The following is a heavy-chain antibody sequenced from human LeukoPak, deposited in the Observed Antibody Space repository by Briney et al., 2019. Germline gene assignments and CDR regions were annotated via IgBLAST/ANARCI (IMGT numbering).Heavy chain of an antibody. D-gene: IGHD3-10*01. CDR3: VRDGSSGNERAFDY. CDR1: GFSFSAYW. V-gene: IGHV3-7*01. J-gene: IGHJ4*02. Sequence: PGGSLRLSCAASGFSFSAYWMTWVRQAPGKGLEWLANIKEDGSVKYYVDSVKGRFSMSRDNAESSLYLQMNSLRGEDTAVYYCVRDGSSGNERAFDYWGQGTLVTVSS. CDR2: IKEDGSVK.